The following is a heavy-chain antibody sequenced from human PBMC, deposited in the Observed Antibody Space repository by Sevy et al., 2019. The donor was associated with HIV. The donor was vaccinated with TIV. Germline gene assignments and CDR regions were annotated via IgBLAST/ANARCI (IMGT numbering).Heavy chain of an antibody. Sequence: GGSPRLSCAASGFTFSDYYMSWIRQAPGKGLEWVSYISSSGSTIYYADSVKGRFTISRDNAKNSLYLQMNSLRAEDTAVYYCARDRAGTYYYYGMDVWGQGTTVTVSS. CDR2: ISSSGSTI. V-gene: IGHV3-11*04. CDR3: ARDRAGTYYYYGMDV. D-gene: IGHD6-19*01. CDR1: GFTFSDYY. J-gene: IGHJ6*02.